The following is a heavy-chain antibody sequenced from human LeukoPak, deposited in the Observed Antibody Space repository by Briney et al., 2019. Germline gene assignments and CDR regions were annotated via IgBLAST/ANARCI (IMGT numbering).Heavy chain of an antibody. CDR1: GFTVSSNY. Sequence: GGSLRLSCAASGFTVSSNYMSWVRQAPGKGLEWVSVIYSGGSTYYADSVKGRFTISRDNSKNTLYLQMNSLRAEDSAVYYCAKESGGRYYYDSSAYFDYWGQGTLVTVSS. D-gene: IGHD3-22*01. V-gene: IGHV3-53*01. J-gene: IGHJ4*02. CDR3: AKESGGRYYYDSSAYFDY. CDR2: IYSGGST.